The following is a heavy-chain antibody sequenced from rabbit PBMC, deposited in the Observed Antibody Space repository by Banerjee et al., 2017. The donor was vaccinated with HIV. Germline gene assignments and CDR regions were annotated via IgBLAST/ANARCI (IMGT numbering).Heavy chain of an antibody. Sequence: QQVEESGGGLVKPGGTLTLTCTASGFTISSYHMGWVRQAPGKGLEWIGEIYTGSSGSAYYASWAKGRFTISKTSSTTVTLQMTSLTAADTATYFCARGPAGYGAYGYAYFNLWGPGTLVTVS. J-gene: IGHJ4*01. CDR3: ARGPAGYGAYGYAYFNL. CDR1: GFTISSYH. V-gene: IGHV1S40*01. CDR2: IYTGSSGSA. D-gene: IGHD6-1*01.